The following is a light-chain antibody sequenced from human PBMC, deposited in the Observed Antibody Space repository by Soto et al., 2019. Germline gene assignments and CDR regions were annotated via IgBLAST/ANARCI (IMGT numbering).Light chain of an antibody. J-gene: IGKJ5*01. CDR2: AET. CDR1: QTISGF. Sequence: DIHMTQSPPSLSASVGDIVAISCRASQTISGFLNWFQQKPGKAPRLLIYAETSLQSGVPSRLSGGASGKDLNLSISSLQPEDFATYYCQKSYSMPLTCGQGTRLEI. V-gene: IGKV1-39*01. CDR3: QKSYSMPLT.